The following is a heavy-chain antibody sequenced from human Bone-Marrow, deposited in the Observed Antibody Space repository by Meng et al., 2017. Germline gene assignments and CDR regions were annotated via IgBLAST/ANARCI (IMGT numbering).Heavy chain of an antibody. V-gene: IGHV4-39*07. CDR3: ARDKNRDYGDYNWFDP. CDR2: IYYSGST. CDR1: GGSISSSSYY. J-gene: IGHJ5*02. D-gene: IGHD4-17*01. Sequence: GSLRLSCTVSGGSISSSSYYWGWIRQPPGKGLEWIGSIYYSGSTYYNPSLKSRVTISVDTSKNQFSLKLSSVTAADTAVYYCARDKNRDYGDYNWFDPWGQGTLVTVSS.